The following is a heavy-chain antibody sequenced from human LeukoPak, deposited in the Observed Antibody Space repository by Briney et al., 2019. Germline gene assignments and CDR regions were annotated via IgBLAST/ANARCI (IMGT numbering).Heavy chain of an antibody. J-gene: IGHJ4*02. D-gene: IGHD4-11*01. CDR2: IYHSGST. Sequence: PSQTLSLTCAVSGGSISSGGYSWSWIRQPPGKGLEWIGYIYHSGSTYYNPSLKGRVTISVDRSKNQFSLKLSSVTAADTAVYYCARGLHLDYWGQGTLVTVSS. V-gene: IGHV4-30-2*01. CDR1: GGSISSGGYS. CDR3: ARGLHLDY.